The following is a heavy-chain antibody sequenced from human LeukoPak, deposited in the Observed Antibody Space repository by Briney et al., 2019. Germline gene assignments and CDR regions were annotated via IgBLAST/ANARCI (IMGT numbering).Heavy chain of an antibody. J-gene: IGHJ6*03. CDR1: GASISSSY. CDR3: ARLWIYPIQGYNYNCHYMDV. Sequence: SETLSLTCTVSGASISSSYWSWIRQPPGKGLEWIGYIYYTGSTNYNPSLKSRVTTSVDMSKNLFSLQLSSVTAADTAAYYCARLWIYPIQGYNYNCHYMDVWAKGTTVTVSS. V-gene: IGHV4-59*08. D-gene: IGHD1-1*01. CDR2: IYYTGST.